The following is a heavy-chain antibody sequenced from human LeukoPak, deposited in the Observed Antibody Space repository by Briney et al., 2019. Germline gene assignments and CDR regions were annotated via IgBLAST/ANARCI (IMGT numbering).Heavy chain of an antibody. V-gene: IGHV3-9*01. J-gene: IGHJ4*02. CDR3: AKDYGDYYDY. CDR2: ISWNSGSI. CDR1: GFTFDDYA. Sequence: GGSLGLSCAASGFTFDDYAMHWVRQAPGKGLEWVSGISWNSGSIGYADSVKGRFTISRDNAKNSLYLQMNSLRAEDTALYYCAKDYGDYYDYWGQGTLVTVSS. D-gene: IGHD4-17*01.